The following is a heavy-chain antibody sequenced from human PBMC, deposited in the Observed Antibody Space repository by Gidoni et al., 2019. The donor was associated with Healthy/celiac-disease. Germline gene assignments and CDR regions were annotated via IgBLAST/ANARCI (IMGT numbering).Heavy chain of an antibody. CDR2: SSSSSSTI. V-gene: IGHV3-48*01. Sequence: EVQLVESGGGLVQPGGSLRLSCAASGFTFSSYSMNWVRQAPGKGLAWVSDSSSSSSTIYYADSVKGRFTISKDNAKNSLYLQMNSLRAEDTAVYYCASMGPSWSPTHYYYGMDVWGQGTTVTVSS. J-gene: IGHJ6*02. CDR1: GFTFSSYS. D-gene: IGHD6-13*01. CDR3: ASMGPSWSPTHYYYGMDV.